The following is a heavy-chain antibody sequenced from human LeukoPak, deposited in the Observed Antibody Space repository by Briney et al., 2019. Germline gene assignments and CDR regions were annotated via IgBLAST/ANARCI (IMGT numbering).Heavy chain of an antibody. V-gene: IGHV3-23*01. CDR3: AKADTPLPLRGPYFDY. CDR2: ISGSGDTT. Sequence: GGSLRLSCAASGFSFHNFGMSWVRQAPGKGLEWVSTISGSGDTTYYADPVKGRFTISKDNSKNTLYLQLNSLRVEDTAVYFCAKADTPLPLRGPYFDYWGQGTLVTVSS. CDR1: GFSFHNFG. J-gene: IGHJ4*02. D-gene: IGHD3-16*01.